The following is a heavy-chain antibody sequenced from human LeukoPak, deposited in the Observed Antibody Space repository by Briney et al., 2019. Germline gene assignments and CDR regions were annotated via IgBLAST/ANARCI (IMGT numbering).Heavy chain of an antibody. CDR2: NLNSGST. CDR1: GGSISGDGYH. D-gene: IGHD3-10*01. J-gene: IGHJ6*02. CDR3: ARTSHSGYMVRGVLYYGMDV. V-gene: IGHV4-39*01. Sequence: SETLSLTCSVSGGSISGDGYHWGWIRRPPGKGLEWIGSNLNSGSTCYKTSLKSRVTIDVGTSKNQFSLKLSSVTAADTAVYYCARTSHSGYMVRGVLYYGMDVRGQGTTVCLSS.